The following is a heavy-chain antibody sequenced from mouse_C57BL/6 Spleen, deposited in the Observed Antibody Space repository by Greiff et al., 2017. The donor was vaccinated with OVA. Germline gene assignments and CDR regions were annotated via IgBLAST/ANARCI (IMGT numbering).Heavy chain of an antibody. J-gene: IGHJ1*03. V-gene: IGHV1-74*01. CDR3: AIGGMYWYFDV. Sequence: QVQLQQPGAELVKPGASVKVSCKASGYTFTSYWMHWVKQRPGQGLEWIGRIHPSYSDTTYNQKFKGKATLTVDKSSSTAYMQLSSVTSEDSSVAYCAIGGMYWYFDVWGTGTTVTVSS. CDR2: IHPSYSDT. CDR1: GYTFTSYW. D-gene: IGHD2-10*02.